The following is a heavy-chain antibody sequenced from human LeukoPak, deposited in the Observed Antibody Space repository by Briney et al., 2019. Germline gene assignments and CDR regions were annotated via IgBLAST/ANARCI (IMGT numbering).Heavy chain of an antibody. CDR1: GFTFSSYG. V-gene: IGHV3-30*02. Sequence: GGSLRLSCAASGFTFSSYGMHWVRQAPGKGLEWVAFIRYDGSNKYYADSVKGRFTISRDNSKNTLYLQMNSLRAEDTAVYYCARGGPDYYDSSGYSEHDYWGQGTLVTVSS. CDR3: ARGGPDYYDSSGYSEHDY. CDR2: IRYDGSNK. D-gene: IGHD3-22*01. J-gene: IGHJ4*02.